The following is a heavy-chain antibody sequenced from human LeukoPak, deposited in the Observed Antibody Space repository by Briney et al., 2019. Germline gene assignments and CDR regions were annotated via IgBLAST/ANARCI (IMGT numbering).Heavy chain of an antibody. D-gene: IGHD2-21*02. V-gene: IGHV4-39*07. Sequence: SETLSLTCTVSGGSISTDTNYWAWIRQPPGKGLEWIGSIFYSGITYYNRSLKSPVTISVDTSQNQFSLKLSSVTAADTAVYYCAREEHIVVVTAMAGYWYFDLWGRGTLVTVS. CDR2: IFYSGIT. CDR1: GGSISTDTNY. J-gene: IGHJ2*01. CDR3: AREEHIVVVTAMAGYWYFDL.